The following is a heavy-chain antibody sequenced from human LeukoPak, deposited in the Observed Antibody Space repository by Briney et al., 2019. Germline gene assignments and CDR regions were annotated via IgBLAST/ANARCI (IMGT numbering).Heavy chain of an antibody. CDR2: ISAYNGNT. D-gene: IGHD6-6*01. V-gene: IGHV1-18*01. CDR3: ARAPAVSSSSVNDY. J-gene: IGHJ4*02. CDR1: GYTFTSYG. Sequence: ASVKVSCKASGYTFTSYGISWVRQAPGQGLEWMGWISAYNGNTNYAEKLQGRVTMTTDTSTSTAYMELRSLRSDDTAVYYCARAPAVSSSSVNDYWGQGTLVTVSS.